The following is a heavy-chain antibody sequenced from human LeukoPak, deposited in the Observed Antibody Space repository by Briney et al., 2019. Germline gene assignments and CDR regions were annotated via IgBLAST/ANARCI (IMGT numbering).Heavy chain of an antibody. V-gene: IGHV3-7*01. D-gene: IGHD3-3*01. CDR2: IKQDGSEK. CDR1: GFTFSSSW. Sequence: GGSLRLSCAASGFTFSSSWMSWVRQAPGKGLEWVANIKQDGSEKYYVDSVKGRFTISRDNAKNTLYLQMNSVRAEDTAVYDCARGGTELLRFLEWLLLFDHWVQGTLVTVSS. J-gene: IGHJ4*02. CDR3: ARGGTELLRFLEWLLLFDH.